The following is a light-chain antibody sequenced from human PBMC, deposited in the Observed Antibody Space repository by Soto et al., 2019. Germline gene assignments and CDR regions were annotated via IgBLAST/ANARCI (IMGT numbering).Light chain of an antibody. CDR2: DNS. Sequence: QSALTQPPSVSAAPGQKVTISCSGSGSNIGNNFVSWYQHFPGTAPKLLIYDNSKRPSGIPDRFSGSKYGTSATLGITGLQTGDEADYYCGTWDNSLSAYVFGAGTKLTVL. J-gene: IGLJ1*01. CDR1: GSNIGNNF. CDR3: GTWDNSLSAYV. V-gene: IGLV1-51*01.